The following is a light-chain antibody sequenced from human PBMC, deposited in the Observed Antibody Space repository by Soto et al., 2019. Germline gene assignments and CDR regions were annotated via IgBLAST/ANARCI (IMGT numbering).Light chain of an antibody. CDR1: SGHSSNA. Sequence: QSVLTQSPSASASLGASVKLTCTLSSGHSSNAIAWHQQRPEKGPQYLMKVNSDGTHSKVDGIPDRFSGSSSGAERYLTISSLQSEDEADYYCQTWGSGIQLFGGGTKVTVL. CDR2: VNSDGTH. J-gene: IGLJ2*01. V-gene: IGLV4-69*01. CDR3: QTWGSGIQL.